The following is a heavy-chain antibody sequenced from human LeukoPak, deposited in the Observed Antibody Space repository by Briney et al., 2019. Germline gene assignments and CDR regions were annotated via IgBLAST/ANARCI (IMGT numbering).Heavy chain of an antibody. J-gene: IGHJ4*02. CDR2: IYYSGST. V-gene: IGHV4-39*01. CDR3: ASTKLGYSSGWH. D-gene: IGHD6-19*01. CDR1: GGSISSSYS. Sequence: SETLSLTCTVSGGSISSSYSWGWIRQPPGKGLEWIGNIYYSGSTYYNPSLKSRVTISVDTSKNQFSLKLSSVTASGTAMYYCASTKLGYSSGWHWGQGTLVTVSS.